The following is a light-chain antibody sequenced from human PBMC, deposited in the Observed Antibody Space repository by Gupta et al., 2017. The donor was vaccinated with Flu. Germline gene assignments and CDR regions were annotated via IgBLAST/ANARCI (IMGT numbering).Light chain of an antibody. Sequence: DIVMTQSPDSLAVSLGERATINCKSSQSVLYSSNNKNYLAWYQQKPGQPPKLLIYWASTRESGVPDRFSGSGSGTDFTLTISSLQAEDVAVYYCQQYYSTPFTLGGGTGWRSN. CDR1: QSVLYSSNNKNY. J-gene: IGKJ4*01. CDR2: WAS. CDR3: QQYYSTPFT. V-gene: IGKV4-1*01.